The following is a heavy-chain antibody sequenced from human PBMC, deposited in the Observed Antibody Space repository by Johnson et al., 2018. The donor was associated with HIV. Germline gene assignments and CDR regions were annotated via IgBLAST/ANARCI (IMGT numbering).Heavy chain of an antibody. V-gene: IGHV3-7*01. Sequence: VQLVESGGGLVQPGGSLRLSCAASGFTFSSYWMSWVRQAPGKGLEWVANIKQDGSEKYYVDSVKGRFTISRDNAKNSLYLQMNSLRAEDTAVYYCARVIGAAGGRAYDAFDIWGQGTMVTVSS. CDR1: GFTFSSYW. CDR2: IKQDGSEK. D-gene: IGHD6-13*01. J-gene: IGHJ3*02. CDR3: ARVIGAAGGRAYDAFDI.